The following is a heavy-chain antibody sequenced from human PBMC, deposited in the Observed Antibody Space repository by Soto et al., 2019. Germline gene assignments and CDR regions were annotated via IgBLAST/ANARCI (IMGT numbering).Heavy chain of an antibody. CDR1: GGSISSSSYY. Sequence: KPSETLSLTCTVSGGSISSSSYYWGWIRQPPGKGLEWIGSIYYSGSTYYNPSLKSRVTISVDTSKNQFSLKLSSVTAADTAVYYCARRVYCSGGSCYSNAFDIWGQGTMVTVSS. CDR3: ARRVYCSGGSCYSNAFDI. D-gene: IGHD2-15*01. CDR2: IYYSGST. V-gene: IGHV4-39*01. J-gene: IGHJ3*02.